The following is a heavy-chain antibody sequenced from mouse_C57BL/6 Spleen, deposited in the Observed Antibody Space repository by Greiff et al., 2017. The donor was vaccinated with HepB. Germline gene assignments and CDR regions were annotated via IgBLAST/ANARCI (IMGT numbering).Heavy chain of an antibody. Sequence: LQQPGAELVKPGASVKMSCKASGYTFTSYWITWVKQRPGQGLEWIGDIYPGSGSTNYNEKFKSKATLTVDTSSSTAYMQLSSLTSEDSAVYYCARMGTTVVATDYFDYWGQGTTLTVSS. J-gene: IGHJ2*01. CDR3: ARMGTTVVATDYFDY. D-gene: IGHD1-1*01. CDR2: IYPGSGST. V-gene: IGHV1-55*01. CDR1: GYTFTSYW.